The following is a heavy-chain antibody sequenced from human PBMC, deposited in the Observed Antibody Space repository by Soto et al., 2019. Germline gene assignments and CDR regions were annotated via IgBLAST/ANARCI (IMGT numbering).Heavy chain of an antibody. Sequence: PGESLKISCKASGYSFSSYWIGWVLQMPWKGLEWMGIIYPGDSDTKYSPSVQGQVTISADRSISTAYLQWTSLKASDTAMYYCARSKRGAYSSGWYSLSGYYNYGIDVWGQGTKVTVSS. CDR2: IYPGDSDT. D-gene: IGHD6-19*01. V-gene: IGHV5-51*01. J-gene: IGHJ6*02. CDR3: ARSKRGAYSSGWYSLSGYYNYGIDV. CDR1: GYSFSSYW.